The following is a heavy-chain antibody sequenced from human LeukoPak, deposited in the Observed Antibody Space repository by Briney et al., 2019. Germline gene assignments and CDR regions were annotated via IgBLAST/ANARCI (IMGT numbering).Heavy chain of an antibody. V-gene: IGHV3-48*04. Sequence: GGSLRLSCAASGFTFSNYSMNWVRQAPGKGLEWVSYISSSGSTIYYADSVKGRFTISRDNAKNSLYLQMNSLRAEDTAVYYCARGPVDSLNWFDPWGQGTLVTVSS. CDR2: ISSSGSTI. CDR3: ARGPVDSLNWFDP. D-gene: IGHD5-12*01. J-gene: IGHJ5*02. CDR1: GFTFSNYS.